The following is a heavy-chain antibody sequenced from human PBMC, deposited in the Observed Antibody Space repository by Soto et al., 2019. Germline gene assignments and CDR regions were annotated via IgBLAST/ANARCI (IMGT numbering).Heavy chain of an antibody. J-gene: IGHJ4*02. V-gene: IGHV3-30-3*01. CDR3: ARVLTTVTINY. D-gene: IGHD4-17*01. CDR1: GFTFGNYA. Sequence: QVQLEESGGGVVQPGRSLRLSCAASGFTFGNYAMHWVRQAPGKGLQWVAAISYEGYNKYYADSVKGRFTISRDNSKNTRYLQMNSLRAEDTAVYYCARVLTTVTINYWGQGTLVSVSS. CDR2: ISYEGYNK.